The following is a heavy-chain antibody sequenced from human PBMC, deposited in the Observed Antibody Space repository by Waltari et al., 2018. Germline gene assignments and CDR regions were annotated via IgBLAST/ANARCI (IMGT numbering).Heavy chain of an antibody. Sequence: VQLQESGPGLVKPSETLSLTCTVPGGHISSSYRTWIRQPAGKGLEWIGRIYTRGSTNYNPSLKSRVTMSVDTSKNQFSLKLSSVTAADTAVYYCARGDYGSGSNWFDPWGQGTLVTVSS. CDR2: IYTRGST. CDR3: ARGDYGSGSNWFDP. J-gene: IGHJ5*02. D-gene: IGHD3-10*01. V-gene: IGHV4-4*07. CDR1: GGHISSSY.